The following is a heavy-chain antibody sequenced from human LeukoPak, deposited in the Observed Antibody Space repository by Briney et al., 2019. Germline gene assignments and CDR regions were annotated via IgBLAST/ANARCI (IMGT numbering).Heavy chain of an antibody. J-gene: IGHJ5*02. CDR1: GGSISGYY. D-gene: IGHD6-13*01. V-gene: IGHV4-59*12. CDR3: ARGFSSSWYYWFDP. CDR2: IYYSGHT. Sequence: PSETLSLTCTVSGGSISGYYWSWIRQPPGKGLEWVGYIYYSGHTNYNPSLKSRVTISVDTSKNQFSLRLISVTAADTAVYYCARGFSSSWYYWFDPWGQGTLVTVSS.